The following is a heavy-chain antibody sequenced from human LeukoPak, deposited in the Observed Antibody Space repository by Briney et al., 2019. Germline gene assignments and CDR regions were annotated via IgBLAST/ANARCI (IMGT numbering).Heavy chain of an antibody. J-gene: IGHJ6*02. D-gene: IGHD3-3*01. CDR3: ATFRGFWSGYTYYYYGMDV. V-gene: IGHV1-24*01. Sequence: ASVKISCKVSGYTLTELSMHWVRQAPGKGLEWMGGFDPEDGETIYAQKFQGRVTMTEDTSTDTAYMELSSLRSEDTAVYYCATFRGFWSGYTYYYYGMDVWGQGTRSPSP. CDR1: GYTLTELS. CDR2: FDPEDGET.